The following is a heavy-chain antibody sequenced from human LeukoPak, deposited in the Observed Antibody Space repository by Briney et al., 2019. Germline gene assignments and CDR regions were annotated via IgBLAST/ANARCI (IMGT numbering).Heavy chain of an antibody. CDR1: GGSISSSSYY. Sequence: KPSETLSLTCTVSGGSISSSSYYWSWIRQPAGKGLEWIGRIYTSGSTNYNPSLKSRVTMSVDTSKNQFSLKLSSVTAADTAVYYCAREVVVVPAAIRAFDIWGQGTMVTVSS. D-gene: IGHD2-2*01. V-gene: IGHV4-61*02. CDR3: AREVVVVPAAIRAFDI. CDR2: IYTSGST. J-gene: IGHJ3*02.